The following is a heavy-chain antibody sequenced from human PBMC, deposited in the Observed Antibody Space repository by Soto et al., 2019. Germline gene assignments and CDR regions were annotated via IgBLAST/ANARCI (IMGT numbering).Heavy chain of an antibody. J-gene: IGHJ4*02. CDR1: GGSFSGYY. V-gene: IGHV4-34*01. CDR3: ARGLASYYDFWSGYSVYFDY. CDR2: INHSGST. Sequence: SETLSLTCAVYGGSFSGYYWSWIRQPPGKGLEWIGEINHSGSTNYNPSLKSRVTISVDTSKNQFSLKLSSVTAADTAVYYCARGLASYYDFWSGYSVYFDYWGQGTLITVSS. D-gene: IGHD3-3*01.